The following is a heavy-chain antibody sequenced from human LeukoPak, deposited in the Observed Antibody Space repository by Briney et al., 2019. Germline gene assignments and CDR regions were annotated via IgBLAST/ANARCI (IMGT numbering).Heavy chain of an antibody. D-gene: IGHD2-15*01. Sequence: GGSLRPSCAASGFTFSSYAISWVRQAPGKGLEWVSAISGSGGSTYYADSVKGRFTISRDNSKNTLYLQMNSLRAEDTAVYYCAKAGLGHVLGYCSGGSCYYSGGFDYWGQGTLVTVSS. V-gene: IGHV3-23*01. J-gene: IGHJ4*02. CDR3: AKAGLGHVLGYCSGGSCYYSGGFDY. CDR1: GFTFSSYA. CDR2: ISGSGGST.